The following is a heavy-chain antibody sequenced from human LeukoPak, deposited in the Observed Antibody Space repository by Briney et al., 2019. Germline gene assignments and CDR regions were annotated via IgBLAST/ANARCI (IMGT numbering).Heavy chain of an antibody. Sequence: SETLPLTCTVSGYSISSGSYWGWIRQPPGKGLEWIGTIYHSGITYYNPSLKSRVTISVDTSKNQFSLKLTSVTAADTAVYYCAKVYCSGGSCYSSDAFDIWGQGTMVTVSS. CDR3: AKVYCSGGSCYSSDAFDI. J-gene: IGHJ3*02. D-gene: IGHD2-15*01. CDR1: GYSISSGSY. CDR2: IYHSGIT. V-gene: IGHV4-38-2*02.